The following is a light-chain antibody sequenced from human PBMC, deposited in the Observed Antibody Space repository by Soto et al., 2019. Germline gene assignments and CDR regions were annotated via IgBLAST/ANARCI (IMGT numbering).Light chain of an antibody. CDR3: SSYTSSSTLVV. CDR1: SSDVGGYNY. V-gene: IGLV2-14*01. J-gene: IGLJ2*01. Sequence: QSALTQPASVSGSPGQSITISCTGTSSDVGGYNYVSWYQQHPGKAPKLMIYDVSNRPSGVSNRFAGSKSGNTAALTMYGLNDEDEAEHYCSSYTSSSTLVVFGGGIQLTVL. CDR2: DVS.